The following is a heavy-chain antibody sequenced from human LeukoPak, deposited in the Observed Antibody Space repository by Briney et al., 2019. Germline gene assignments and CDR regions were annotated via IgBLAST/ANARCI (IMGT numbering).Heavy chain of an antibody. Sequence: GGSLRLSCAASGFTFSSYAMHWVRQAPGKGLEWVAVISYDGSNKYYADSVKGRFTISRDNAKNSLYLQMNCLRAEDTAVYYCARGSYYYDSSGYYAPSYYYGMDVWGQGTTVTVSS. CDR1: GFTFSSYA. J-gene: IGHJ6*02. CDR2: ISYDGSNK. V-gene: IGHV3-30-3*01. D-gene: IGHD3-22*01. CDR3: ARGSYYYDSSGYYAPSYYYGMDV.